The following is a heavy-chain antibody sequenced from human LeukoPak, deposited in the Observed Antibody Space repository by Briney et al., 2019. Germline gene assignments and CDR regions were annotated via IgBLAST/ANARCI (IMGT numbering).Heavy chain of an antibody. J-gene: IGHJ5*02. Sequence: PGGSLRLSCTASVFTFGDYAMSWFRQAPGKGLEWVGFIRSKAYGGTTEYAASVKGRFTISRDDSKSIAYLQMNSLKTEDTAVYYCTRESTIFGVVTRSDPWGQGTLVTVSS. CDR2: IRSKAYGGTT. CDR1: VFTFGDYA. CDR3: TRESTIFGVVTRSDP. D-gene: IGHD3-3*01. V-gene: IGHV3-49*03.